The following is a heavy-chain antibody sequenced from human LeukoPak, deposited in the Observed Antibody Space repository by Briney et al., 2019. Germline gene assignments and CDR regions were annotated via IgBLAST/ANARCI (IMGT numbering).Heavy chain of an antibody. CDR1: GFTFSDYT. Sequence: AVGSLRLSCAASGFTFSDYTMNWVRQAPGKGLEWVSSISGGSRSIHYVDSVKGRFTISRDSAKNSLYLQMNSLRAEDTAVYYCARDYFYCGGDCFVDYWGQGTLVTVSS. CDR2: ISGGSRSI. J-gene: IGHJ4*02. D-gene: IGHD2-21*02. CDR3: ARDYFYCGGDCFVDY. V-gene: IGHV3-21*01.